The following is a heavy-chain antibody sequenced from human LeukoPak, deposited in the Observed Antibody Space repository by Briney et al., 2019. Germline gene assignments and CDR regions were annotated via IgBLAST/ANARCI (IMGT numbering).Heavy chain of an antibody. V-gene: IGHV3-74*01. CDR1: GIIFSNYW. Sequence: GGSLRLSCAASGIIFSNYWMHWVRQAPGKGLVWVSRIDRDGSSTSYADSVKGRFTISRDNAKNTLYLQMNSLRAEDTAVYYCARGGGYSYGSFDYWGQGTLVTVSS. J-gene: IGHJ4*02. CDR3: ARGGGYSYGSFDY. D-gene: IGHD5-18*01. CDR2: IDRDGSST.